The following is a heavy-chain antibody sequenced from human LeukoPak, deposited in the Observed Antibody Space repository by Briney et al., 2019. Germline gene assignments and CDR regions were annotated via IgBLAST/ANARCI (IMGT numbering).Heavy chain of an antibody. CDR1: GFTFSSYA. J-gene: IGHJ4*02. CDR3: AKDPPGYCSGGSSGNFDY. CDR2: ISGSGGST. D-gene: IGHD2-15*01. V-gene: IGHV3-23*01. Sequence: GGSLRLSCAACGFTFSSYAMSWVRQAPGKGLEWVSAISGSGGSTYYADSVKGRFTISRDNSKNTLYLQMNSLRAEDTAVYYCAKDPPGYCSGGSSGNFDYWGQGTLVTVSS.